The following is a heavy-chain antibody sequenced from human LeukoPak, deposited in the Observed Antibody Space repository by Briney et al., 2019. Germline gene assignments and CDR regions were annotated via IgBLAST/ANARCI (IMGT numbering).Heavy chain of an antibody. D-gene: IGHD3-22*01. CDR3: ARDDYDSSTPYYFDY. CDR2: IYSAGST. Sequence: PGGSLRLSCTVSGFTVSSNSMSWVRQAPGKGLEWVSFIYSAGSTHYSDSVKGRFTISIDNSKNTLYLQMNSLRAEDTAVYYCARDDYDSSTPYYFDYWGQGTLVSVSS. V-gene: IGHV3-53*01. J-gene: IGHJ4*02. CDR1: GFTVSSNS.